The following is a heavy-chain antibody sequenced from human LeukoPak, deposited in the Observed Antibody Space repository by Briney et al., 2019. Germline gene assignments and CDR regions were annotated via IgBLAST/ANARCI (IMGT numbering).Heavy chain of an antibody. CDR2: ISGSGGST. Sequence: GGSLGLSCAASGFTFSSYAMSWVRQAPGKGLEWVSAISGSGGSTYYADSVKGRFTISRDNSKNTLYLQMNSLRAEDTAVYYCAKLVLLWLGESAGYFDYWGQGTLVTVSS. CDR1: GFTFSSYA. V-gene: IGHV3-23*01. CDR3: AKLVLLWLGESAGYFDY. J-gene: IGHJ4*02. D-gene: IGHD3-10*01.